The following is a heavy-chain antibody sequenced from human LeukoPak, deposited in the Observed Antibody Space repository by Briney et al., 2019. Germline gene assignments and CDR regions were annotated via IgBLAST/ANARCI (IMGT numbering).Heavy chain of an antibody. D-gene: IGHD2-2*01. CDR1: GYTFTRCY. V-gene: IGHV1-2*02. Sequence: GASVKVSCKASGYTFTRCYMHWVRQAPGQGLEWMGWINPNSGGTNYAQKSQGRVTMTRDTSISTAYMELSRLRSDDTAVYYCARANPYCSSTSCYDWFDPWGQGTLVTVSS. CDR2: INPNSGGT. J-gene: IGHJ5*02. CDR3: ARANPYCSSTSCYDWFDP.